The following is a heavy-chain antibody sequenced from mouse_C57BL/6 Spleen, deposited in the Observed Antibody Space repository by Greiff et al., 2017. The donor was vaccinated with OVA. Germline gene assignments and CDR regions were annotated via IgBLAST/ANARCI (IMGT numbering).Heavy chain of an antibody. J-gene: IGHJ4*01. CDR3: ARGLLRYSMDY. CDR2: ISYSGST. Sequence: VQLKQSGPGMVKPSQSLSLTCTVTGYSITSGYDWHWIRHFPGNKLEWMGYISYSGSTNYNPSRKSRISITHDTSKNHFFLKLNSVTTEDTATYYCARGLLRYSMDYWGQGTSVTVSS. V-gene: IGHV3-1*01. CDR1: GYSITSGYD. D-gene: IGHD1-1*01.